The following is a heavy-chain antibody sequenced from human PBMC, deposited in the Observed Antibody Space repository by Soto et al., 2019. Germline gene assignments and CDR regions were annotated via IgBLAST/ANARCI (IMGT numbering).Heavy chain of an antibody. V-gene: IGHV3-11*05. Sequence: QVQLVESGGGLVKPGGSLRFSCAASGFTFSDYYMSWIRQAPGKGLEWVSYISSSSSYTNYAVSVKGRFTISRDNAKNSLYLQMNSLRAEDTAVYYCARSYSSGWCNYWGQGTLVTVSS. D-gene: IGHD6-19*01. CDR3: ARSYSSGWCNY. CDR2: ISSSSSYT. CDR1: GFTFSDYY. J-gene: IGHJ4*02.